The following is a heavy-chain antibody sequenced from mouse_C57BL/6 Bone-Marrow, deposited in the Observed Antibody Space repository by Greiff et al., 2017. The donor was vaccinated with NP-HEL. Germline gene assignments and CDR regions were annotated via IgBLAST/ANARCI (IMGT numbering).Heavy chain of an antibody. J-gene: IGHJ2*01. Sequence: QVQLQQPGAELVKPGASVKMSCKASGYTFTSYWITWVKQRPGQGLEWIGDIYPGSGSTNYNEKFKSKATLTVDTSSSTAYMQLSSLTSENCAVYYCARQGMTTVVKGYYFDYWGQGTTLTVSS. CDR1: GYTFTSYW. V-gene: IGHV1-55*01. CDR3: ARQGMTTVVKGYYFDY. CDR2: IYPGSGST. D-gene: IGHD1-1*01.